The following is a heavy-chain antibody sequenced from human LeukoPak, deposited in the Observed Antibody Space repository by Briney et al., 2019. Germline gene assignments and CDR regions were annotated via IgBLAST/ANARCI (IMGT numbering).Heavy chain of an antibody. Sequence: PSETLSLTCTVSGGSISSGSYYWSWIRQPAGKGLEWIGRIYTSGSTNYNPSLKSRVTISVDTSKNQFSLKLSSVTAADTAVYYCAREPLTHGSSYYPPAFDYWGQGTLVTVSS. V-gene: IGHV4-61*02. J-gene: IGHJ4*02. CDR1: GGSISSGSYY. CDR3: AREPLTHGSSYYPPAFDY. D-gene: IGHD6-6*01. CDR2: IYTSGST.